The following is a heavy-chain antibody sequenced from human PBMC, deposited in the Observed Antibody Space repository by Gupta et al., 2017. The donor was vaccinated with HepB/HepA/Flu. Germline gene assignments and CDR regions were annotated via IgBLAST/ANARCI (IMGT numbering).Heavy chain of an antibody. D-gene: IGHD2-21*01. Sequence: QVQLVQSGAEVKRPGASVKLSCEASGYSFSSYAVQWVRQAPGQSLEWMGWINGGSGDARYSEKFQDRVTITRDTSASTVYMELRSLRPEDTSLYYCARSPIAGWFDSWGQGTLVTVSS. CDR3: ARSPIAGWFDS. V-gene: IGHV1-3*01. J-gene: IGHJ5*01. CDR1: GYSFSSYA. CDR2: INGGSGDA.